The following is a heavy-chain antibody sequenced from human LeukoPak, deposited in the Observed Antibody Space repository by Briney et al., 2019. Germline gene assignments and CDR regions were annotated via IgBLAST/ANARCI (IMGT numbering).Heavy chain of an antibody. CDR1: GFTFSDYY. CDR2: ISSSGSTI. CDR3: ARDSWELHYYYYMDV. V-gene: IGHV3-11*04. Sequence: GGSLRLSCAASGFTFSDYYMSWIRQAPGKGLEWVSYISSSGSTIHYADSVKGRFTISRDNAKNSLYLQMNSLRAEDTAVYYCARDSWELHYYYYMDVWGKGTTVTVSS. D-gene: IGHD1-26*01. J-gene: IGHJ6*03.